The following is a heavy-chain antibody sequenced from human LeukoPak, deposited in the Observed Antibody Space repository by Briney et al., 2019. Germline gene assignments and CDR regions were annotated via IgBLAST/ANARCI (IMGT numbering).Heavy chain of an antibody. J-gene: IGHJ4*02. D-gene: IGHD6-19*01. CDR1: GFTLSSYA. CDR3: AKFSSGWTYFDY. CDR2: ISDRGANA. V-gene: IGHV3-23*01. Sequence: GGSLRLSCAASGFTLSSYAMTWVRQAPGKGLEWVSVISDRGANADYADSVKGRFTISRDNSKNTLYLQMNSLRAEDTAIYYCAKFSSGWTYFDYWGQGTLVSVSS.